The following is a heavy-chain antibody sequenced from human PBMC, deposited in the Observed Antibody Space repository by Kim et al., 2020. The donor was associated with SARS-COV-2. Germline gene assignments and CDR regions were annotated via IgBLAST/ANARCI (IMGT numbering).Heavy chain of an antibody. CDR1: GGSISSYY. Sequence: SETLSLTCTVSGGSISSYYWSWIRQPPGKGLEWIGYIYYSGSTNYNPSLKSRVTISVDKSKNQFSLKLSSVTAADTAVYYCARRPASFGGSGSYYNAHYGMDVWGQGTTVTVSS. D-gene: IGHD3-10*01. CDR3: ARRPASFGGSGSYYNAHYGMDV. V-gene: IGHV4-59*01. J-gene: IGHJ6*02. CDR2: IYYSGST.